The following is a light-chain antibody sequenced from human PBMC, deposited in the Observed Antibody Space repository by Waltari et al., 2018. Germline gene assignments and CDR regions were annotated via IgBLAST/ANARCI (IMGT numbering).Light chain of an antibody. Sequence: EIAMTQSPATLPVSPGESATLPCRASKSVDTHLAWYQQRPGQAPRLLVYGASHRAAGVPPRFSGSGSGTEFTLTITSVQSDDFVIYFCQHYDNWPFTFGPGTKVDLK. V-gene: IGKV3-15*01. CDR3: QHYDNWPFT. CDR1: KSVDTH. J-gene: IGKJ3*01. CDR2: GAS.